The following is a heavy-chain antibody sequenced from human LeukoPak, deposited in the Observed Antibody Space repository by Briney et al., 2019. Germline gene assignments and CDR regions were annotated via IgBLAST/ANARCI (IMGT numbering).Heavy chain of an antibody. V-gene: IGHV3-30*02. J-gene: IGHJ4*02. CDR3: AKDQGRGTYSFDY. CDR1: GFSIGSSG. Sequence: GGSLRLSCAASGFSIGSSGMHWVRQSPLRGLEWVTFIRYDGEAKYYRDSVKGRFTISRDNSKNTLYLQMDSLRTEDTAIYYCAKDQGRGTYSFDYWGQGTLVTVSS. D-gene: IGHD1-26*01. CDR2: IRYDGEAK.